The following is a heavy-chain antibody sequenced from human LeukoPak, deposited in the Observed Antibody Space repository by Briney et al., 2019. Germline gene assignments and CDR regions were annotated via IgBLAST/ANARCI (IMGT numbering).Heavy chain of an antibody. CDR3: ARGRRKYSTSWYEGDH. Sequence: SETLSPTCVVYGESFSDYYWSWIRQSPGKGLEWVGEINPSGSTTYNPSLKTRVSISVDTSQKQFSLKLTSVTAADTAVYYCARGRRKYSTSWYEGDHWGQGTLVTVSS. J-gene: IGHJ1*01. CDR2: INPSGST. D-gene: IGHD2-2*01. CDR1: GESFSDYY. V-gene: IGHV4-34*01.